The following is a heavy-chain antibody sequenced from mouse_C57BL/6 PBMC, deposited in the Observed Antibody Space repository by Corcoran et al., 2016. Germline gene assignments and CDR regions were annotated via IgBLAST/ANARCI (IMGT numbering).Heavy chain of an antibody. CDR1: GYTFTTYG. CDR3: ARSSYYYGSSPWFAY. V-gene: IGHV9-3*01. D-gene: IGHD1-1*01. J-gene: IGHJ3*01. CDR2: INTYSGVP. Sequence: QIQLVQSGPELKKPGETVKISCKASGYTFTTYGMSWVKQAPGKGLKWMGWINTYSGVPTYADDFKGRFAFSLETSASTAYLQINNLKNEDPATYFCARSSYYYGSSPWFAYWGQGTLVTVSA.